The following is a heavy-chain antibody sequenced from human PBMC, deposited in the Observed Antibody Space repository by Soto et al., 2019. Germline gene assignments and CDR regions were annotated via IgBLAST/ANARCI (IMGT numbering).Heavy chain of an antibody. J-gene: IGHJ6*02. CDR1: GGSISSGGYY. Sequence: QVQLQESGPGLVKPSQTLSLTCTVSGGSISSGGYYWSWIRQHPGKGLEWIGYIYYSGSTYYNPSRKGRVTISVDTSKNRFSRKLSSVTAADTAVYYCAIAVYRFGTYGMDVWGQGTTVTVSS. CDR2: IYYSGST. D-gene: IGHD3-10*01. V-gene: IGHV4-31*03. CDR3: AIAVYRFGTYGMDV.